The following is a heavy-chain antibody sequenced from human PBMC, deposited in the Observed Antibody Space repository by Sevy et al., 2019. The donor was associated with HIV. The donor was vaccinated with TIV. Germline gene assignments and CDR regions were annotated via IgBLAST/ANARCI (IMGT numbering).Heavy chain of an antibody. CDR1: GGSISSYY. D-gene: IGHD6-19*01. V-gene: IGHV4-59*01. CDR2: IYYRGNT. CDR3: SSAFPVSDTDREDY. J-gene: IGHJ4*02. Sequence: SETLSLTCTVSGGSISSYYWSWIRQPPGKGLEWIGHIYYRGNTNYNPSLKSRVTISVDTSKSQFSLRLRSVTAADTAVYYCSSAFPVSDTDREDYWGQGTLVTVSS.